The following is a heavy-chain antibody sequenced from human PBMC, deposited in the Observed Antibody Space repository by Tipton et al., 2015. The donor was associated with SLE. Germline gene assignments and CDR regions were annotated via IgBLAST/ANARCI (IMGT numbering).Heavy chain of an antibody. D-gene: IGHD1-1*01. J-gene: IGHJ3*02. Sequence: QLVQSGAEVKKPGASVKVSCKASGGTFSSYAISWVRQAPGQGLEWMGRIIPILGIANYAQKLQGRVTMTTDTSTSTAYMELRSLRSDDTAVYYCASRTSDIWGQGTMVTVSS. CDR3: ASRTSDI. V-gene: IGHV1-69*09. CDR1: GGTFSSYA. CDR2: IIPILGIA.